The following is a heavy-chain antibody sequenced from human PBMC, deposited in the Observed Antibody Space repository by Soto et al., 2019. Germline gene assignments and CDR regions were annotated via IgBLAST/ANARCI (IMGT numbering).Heavy chain of an antibody. D-gene: IGHD3-10*01. CDR1: GYTCTGYY. CDR2: INPNSGGT. J-gene: IGHJ6*02. Sequence: GASVKVSCKASGYTCTGYYMHWVRQAPGQGLEWMGWINPNSGGTNYAQKFQGRVTMTRDTSISTAYMELSGLRSDDTAVYYCARDSGYYYGMDVWGQGTTVTVSS. CDR3: ARDSGYYYGMDV. V-gene: IGHV1-2*02.